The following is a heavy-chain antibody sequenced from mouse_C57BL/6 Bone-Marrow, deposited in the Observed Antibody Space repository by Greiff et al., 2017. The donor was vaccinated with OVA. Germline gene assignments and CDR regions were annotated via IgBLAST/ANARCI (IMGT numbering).Heavy chain of an antibody. J-gene: IGHJ3*01. V-gene: IGHV1-42*01. CDR3: ARVDAY. CDR2: INPSTGGT. CDR1: GYSFTGYY. Sequence: VQLQQSGPELVKPGASVKISCKASGYSFTGYYMNWVKQSPEKSLEWIGEINPSTGGTTYNQKFKAKATLTVDKSSSTAYMQLKSLTSEDSAVYYCARVDAYWGQGTLVTVSA.